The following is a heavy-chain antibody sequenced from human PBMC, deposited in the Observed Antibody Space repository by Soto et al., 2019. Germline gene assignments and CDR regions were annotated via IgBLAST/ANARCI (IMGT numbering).Heavy chain of an antibody. CDR1: GFTFSSYA. Sequence: GGSLRLSCAASGFTFSSYAMSWVRQAPGKGLEWVSAISGGGGSTYYADSVKGRFTISRDNSKNTLYLQMNTLRAEDTAVYYCAKDNGDYGLYYYYGLDVWGQGTTVTSP. V-gene: IGHV3-23*01. J-gene: IGHJ6*02. CDR3: AKDNGDYGLYYYYGLDV. D-gene: IGHD4-17*01. CDR2: ISGGGGST.